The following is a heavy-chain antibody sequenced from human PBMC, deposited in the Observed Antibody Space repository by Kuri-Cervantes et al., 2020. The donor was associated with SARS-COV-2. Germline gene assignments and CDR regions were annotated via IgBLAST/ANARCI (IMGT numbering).Heavy chain of an antibody. Sequence: GGSLRLSCAASGFTFSSYSMNWVRQAPGKGLEWVSYISSSSSTIYYADSVKGRFTISRDNAKNSLYLQMNSLRAEDTAVYYCARDLGEWELLGSDYWAREPWSPSPQ. CDR2: ISSSSSTI. V-gene: IGHV3-48*01. CDR1: GFTFSSYS. J-gene: IGHJ4*02. CDR3: ARDLGEWELLGSDY. D-gene: IGHD1-26*01.